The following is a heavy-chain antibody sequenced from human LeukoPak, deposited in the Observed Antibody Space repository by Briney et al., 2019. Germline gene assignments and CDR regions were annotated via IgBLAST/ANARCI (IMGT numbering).Heavy chain of an antibody. CDR1: GASVSTTAYF. CDR2: IYASGNT. J-gene: IGHJ3*01. Sequence: SETLSLTCSVSGASVSTTAYFWNWIRQPAGEGLEWIGRIYASGNTHYNPSLKSRVTMSVDTSKNQFSLTMNSVTAADSAVYFCASYREAYDLYPHGLDVWGRGTVVTVSS. V-gene: IGHV4-61*02. CDR3: ASYREAYDLYPHGLDV. D-gene: IGHD5-24*01.